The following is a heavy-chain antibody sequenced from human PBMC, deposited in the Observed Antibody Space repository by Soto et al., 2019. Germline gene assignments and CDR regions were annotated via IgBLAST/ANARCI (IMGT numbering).Heavy chain of an antibody. Sequence: QVQLVHSEAEVKKPGASVKVSCKASGYTFTAYSMHWVRQAPGQGLEWVGWFNPNSGDTIYAQKFQGRVTLTRDTSIGTAYMELYSLTSDDPAVYYCAREASAVISLDYWGQGTLVTVSS. CDR1: GYTFTAYS. D-gene: IGHD6-19*01. J-gene: IGHJ4*02. V-gene: IGHV1-2*02. CDR3: AREASAVISLDY. CDR2: FNPNSGDT.